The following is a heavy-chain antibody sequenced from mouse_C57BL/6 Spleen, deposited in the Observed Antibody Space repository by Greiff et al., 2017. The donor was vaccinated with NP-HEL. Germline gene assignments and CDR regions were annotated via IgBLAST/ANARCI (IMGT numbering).Heavy chain of an antibody. CDR1: GFSLTSYG. Sequence: QVHVKQSGPGLVQPSQSLSITCTVSGFSLTSYGVHWVRQPPGKGLEWLGVIWSGGSTDYNAAFISRLSICKDNSKSQVFFQMNSLQADDTAIYYCASSITTVVVPGFAYWGKGTLVTVSA. CDR2: IWSGGST. J-gene: IGHJ3*01. D-gene: IGHD1-1*01. CDR3: ASSITTVVVPGFAY. V-gene: IGHV2-4*01.